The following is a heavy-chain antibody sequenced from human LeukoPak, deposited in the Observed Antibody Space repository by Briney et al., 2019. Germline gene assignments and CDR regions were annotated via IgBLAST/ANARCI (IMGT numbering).Heavy chain of an antibody. J-gene: IGHJ4*02. D-gene: IGHD3-10*01. CDR2: ISGSGGST. CDR1: GFTFSSCA. V-gene: IGHV3-23*01. Sequence: GGSLRLSCAASGFTFSSCAMSWVRQAPGKGLEWVSAISGSGGSTYYADSVKGRFTISRDNSKNTLYLQMNSLRAEDTAVYYCAKDVDYYGSGSYYNWGQGTLVTVSS. CDR3: AKDVDYYGSGSYYN.